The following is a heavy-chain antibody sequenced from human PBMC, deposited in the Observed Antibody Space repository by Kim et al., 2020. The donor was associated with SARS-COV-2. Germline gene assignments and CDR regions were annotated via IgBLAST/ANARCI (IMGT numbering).Heavy chain of an antibody. D-gene: IGHD3-10*01. V-gene: IGHV3-49*03. CDR2: IRSKAYGGTT. CDR1: GFTFGDYA. J-gene: IGHJ4*02. Sequence: GGSLRLSCTASGFTFGDYAMSWFRQAPGKGLEWVGFIRSKAYGGTTEYAASVKGRFTISRDDSKSIAYLQMNSLKTEDTAVYYCTRDPPLQHYYGSGSFDYWGQGTLVTVSS. CDR3: TRDPPLQHYYGSGSFDY.